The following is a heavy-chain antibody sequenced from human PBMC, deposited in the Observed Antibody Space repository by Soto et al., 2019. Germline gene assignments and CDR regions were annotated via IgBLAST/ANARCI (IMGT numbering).Heavy chain of an antibody. J-gene: IGHJ5*02. V-gene: IGHV3-48*01. CDR3: AREADYVNWFDP. CDR1: GFTFSSYS. Sequence: GGSLSLSCAASGFTFSSYSMNWVRQAPGKGLEWVSYISSSGSTIYYADSVKGRFTISRDNAKNSLYLQMNSLRAEDTAVYYCAREADYVNWFDPWGQGTLVTVSS. D-gene: IGHD4-17*01. CDR2: ISSSGSTI.